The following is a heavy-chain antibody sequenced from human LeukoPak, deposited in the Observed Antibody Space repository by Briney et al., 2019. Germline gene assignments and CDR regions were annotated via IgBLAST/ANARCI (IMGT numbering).Heavy chain of an antibody. J-gene: IGHJ5*02. CDR2: INPNSGGT. D-gene: IGHD3-22*01. Sequence: ASVKVSCKASGYTFTCYYMHWVRQAPGQGLEWMGWINPNSGGTNYAQKFQGRVTMTRDTSISTAYMELSRLRSDDTAVYYCARDYYDSSGYYWFDPWGQGTLVTVSS. CDR3: ARDYYDSSGYYWFDP. CDR1: GYTFTCYY. V-gene: IGHV1-2*02.